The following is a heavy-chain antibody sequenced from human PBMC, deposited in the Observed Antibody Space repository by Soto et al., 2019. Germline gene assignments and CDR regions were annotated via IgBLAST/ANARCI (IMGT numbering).Heavy chain of an antibody. CDR2: IYPGDSDT. V-gene: IGHV5-51*01. CDR3: ARQWPSIAARPGAFDI. D-gene: IGHD6-6*01. Sequence: EVQLVQSGAEVKKPGESLKISCKGSGYSFTSYWIGWVRQMPGKGLEWMGIIYPGDSDTRYSPSFQGQVTISADKSLXXAYLQWSSLKASDTAMYYCARQWPSIAARPGAFDIWGQGTMVTVSS. CDR1: GYSFTSYW. J-gene: IGHJ3*02.